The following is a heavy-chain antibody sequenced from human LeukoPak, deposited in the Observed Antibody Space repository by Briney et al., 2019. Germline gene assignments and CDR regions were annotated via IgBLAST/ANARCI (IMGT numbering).Heavy chain of an antibody. Sequence: SETLSLTCTVSGGSISSGGYYWSWLRQPPGTGLEWIGYIYYSGSTYYNPSLKSRVTISVDTSKNQFSLKLSSVTAADTAVYYCARVKGAVAGTRIFDYWGQGTLVTVSS. CDR3: ARVKGAVAGTRIFDY. CDR2: IYYSGST. V-gene: IGHV4-30-4*01. J-gene: IGHJ4*02. D-gene: IGHD6-19*01. CDR1: GGSISSGGYY.